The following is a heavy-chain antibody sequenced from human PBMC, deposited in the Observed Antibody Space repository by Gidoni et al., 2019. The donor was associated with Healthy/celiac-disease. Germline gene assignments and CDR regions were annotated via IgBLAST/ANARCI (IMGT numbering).Heavy chain of an antibody. CDR2: ISSSSSYI. V-gene: IGHV3-21*01. Sequence: EVQLVESGGGLVKPGGSLRLSCAASGFTFSSYSMNWVRQAPGKGLEWVSSISSSSSYIYYADSVKGRFTISRDNAKNSLYLQMNSLRAEDTAVYYCARDRLGIVVVPAAMGYWGQGTLVTVSS. CDR3: ARDRLGIVVVPAAMGY. CDR1: GFTFSSYS. J-gene: IGHJ4*02. D-gene: IGHD2-2*01.